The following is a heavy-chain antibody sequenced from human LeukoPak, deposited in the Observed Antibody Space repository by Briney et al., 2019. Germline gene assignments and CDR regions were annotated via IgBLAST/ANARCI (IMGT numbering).Heavy chain of an antibody. CDR2: IYYSGST. Sequence: PSETLSLTCRVCGGSISSYYWSWIRQPPGEGLEGIGYIYYSGSTNYHPSLKSRVTISVDTSKNQFSLKLSSVTAADTAVYYCARDSNRRFDYWGQGTLVTVSS. CDR1: GGSISSYY. V-gene: IGHV4-59*01. CDR3: ARDSNRRFDY. J-gene: IGHJ4*02.